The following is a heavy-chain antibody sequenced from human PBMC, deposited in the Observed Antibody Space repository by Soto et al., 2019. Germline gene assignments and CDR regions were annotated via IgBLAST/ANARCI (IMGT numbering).Heavy chain of an antibody. CDR2: ISAYNGNT. CDR3: ARGYYDFWSGYYNAGNWFDP. CDR1: GYTFTSYG. D-gene: IGHD3-3*01. Sequence: ASVKVSCKASGYTFTSYGISWVRQAPGEGLEWMGWISAYNGNTNYAQKLQGRVTMTTDTSTSTAYMELRSLRSDDTAVYYCARGYYDFWSGYYNAGNWFDPWGQGTLVTAPQ. J-gene: IGHJ5*02. V-gene: IGHV1-18*04.